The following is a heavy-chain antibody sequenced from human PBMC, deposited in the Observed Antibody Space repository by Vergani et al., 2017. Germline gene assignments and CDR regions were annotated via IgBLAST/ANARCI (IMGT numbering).Heavy chain of an antibody. Sequence: QLQLQESGPGLLKPSETLSLTCSVSGTSISGSSDYWGWIRQPPGKGLEWIGSIFYTGTSYYNPSLESRATNSVDTSKNQFSLKLKSVTAADTAVYYCARQFWGGGGYRFDHWRRETLLTVSS. J-gene: IGHJ4*02. D-gene: IGHD5-18*01. V-gene: IGHV4-39*01. CDR2: IFYTGTS. CDR3: ARQFWGGGGYRFDH. CDR1: GTSISGSSDY.